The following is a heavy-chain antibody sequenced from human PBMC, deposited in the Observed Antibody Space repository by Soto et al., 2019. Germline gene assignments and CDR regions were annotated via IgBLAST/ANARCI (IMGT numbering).Heavy chain of an antibody. CDR2: IIPIFGTA. J-gene: IGHJ3*02. V-gene: IGHV1-69*13. CDR3: ARSPPRSYAFDI. CDR1: GGTFSSYA. D-gene: IGHD3-10*01. Sequence: SVKVSCKASGGTFSSYAISWVRQAPGQGLEWMGGIIPIFGTANYAQKFQGRVTITADESTSTAYMELSSLRSEDTAVYYCARSPPRSYAFDIWGQGTMVTVSS.